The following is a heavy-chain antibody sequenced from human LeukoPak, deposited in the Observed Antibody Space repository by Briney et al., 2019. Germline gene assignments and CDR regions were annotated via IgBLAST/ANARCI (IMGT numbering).Heavy chain of an antibody. CDR3: ARGPTRNYDILTGYRMRYFDY. V-gene: IGHV1-69*01. CDR2: ITPIFGTA. D-gene: IGHD3-9*01. J-gene: IGHJ4*02. CDR1: GGTFSSYA. Sequence: SVKVSCKASGGTFSSYAISWVRQAPGQGLEWMGGITPIFGTANYAQKFQGRVTITADEFTSPAYMELSSLRSEDTAVYYCARGPTRNYDILTGYRMRYFDYWGQGTLVTVSS.